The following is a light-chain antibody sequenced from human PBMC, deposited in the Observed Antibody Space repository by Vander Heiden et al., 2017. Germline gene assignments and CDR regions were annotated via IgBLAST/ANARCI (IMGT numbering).Light chain of an antibody. CDR1: QSVSSSY. J-gene: IGKJ5*01. Sequence: EIVLTQSPGTLSLSPGDRATLSYRASQSVSSSYLAWYQQKPGQAPRLLIYGASSRATDIPDRFSGSGSGTDFTLTISRLEPEEFAVYYCQQYGSSTITFGQGTRLEIK. CDR2: GAS. V-gene: IGKV3-20*01. CDR3: QQYGSSTIT.